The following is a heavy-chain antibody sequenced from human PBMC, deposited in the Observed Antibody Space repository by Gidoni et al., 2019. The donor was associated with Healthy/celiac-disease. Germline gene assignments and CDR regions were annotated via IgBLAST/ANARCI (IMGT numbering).Heavy chain of an antibody. J-gene: IGHJ6*02. V-gene: IGHV4-61*02. D-gene: IGHD2-15*01. Sequence: QVQLQESGPGLVKPSQTLSLTCTVSGGSISSGSYYWSWIRQPAGKGLEWIGRIYTSGSTNYHPSLKSRVTISVDTSKNQFSLKLSSVTAADTAVYYCASARFPGSGMDVWGQGTTVTVSS. CDR2: IYTSGST. CDR3: ASARFPGSGMDV. CDR1: GGSISSGSYY.